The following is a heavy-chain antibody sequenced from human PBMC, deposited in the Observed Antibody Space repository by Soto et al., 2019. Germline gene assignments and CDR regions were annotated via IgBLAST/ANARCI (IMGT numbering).Heavy chain of an antibody. J-gene: IGHJ4*02. Sequence: QVQLVESGGGVVQPGRSLRLSCAASRFTFSSYGMHWVRQAPGKGLEWVAVIWYDGSNKYYADSVKGRFTISRDNSKNTLYLQMNSLRAEDTAVYYCARGGIVVVPAAMLDYWGQGTLVTVSS. V-gene: IGHV3-33*01. CDR1: RFTFSSYG. D-gene: IGHD2-2*01. CDR3: ARGGIVVVPAAMLDY. CDR2: IWYDGSNK.